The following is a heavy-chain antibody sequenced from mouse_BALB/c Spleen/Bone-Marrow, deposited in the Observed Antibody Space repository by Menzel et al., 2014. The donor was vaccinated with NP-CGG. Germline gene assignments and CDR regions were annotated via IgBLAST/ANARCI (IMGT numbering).Heavy chain of an antibody. CDR1: GYTFSSYW. V-gene: IGHV1-9*01. J-gene: IGHJ4*01. CDR3: ARSMDY. Sequence: QVQLQQSGAELMKPGASVKISCKATGYTFSSYWIEWVKQRPGHGLEWIGEILPGSGGTNYNGKFKGKATFTADTSSNTAYMQLNSLTSEDSAVYYCARSMDYWGQGTSVTVSS. CDR2: ILPGSGGT.